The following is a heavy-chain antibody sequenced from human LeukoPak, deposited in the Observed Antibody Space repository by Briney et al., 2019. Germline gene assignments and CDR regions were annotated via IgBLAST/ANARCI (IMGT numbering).Heavy chain of an antibody. J-gene: IGHJ4*02. CDR2: IYPGDSDT. V-gene: IGHV5-51*01. CDR1: GYSFTSYW. Sequence: GESLKISCKGSGYSFTSYWIGWVRQMPGKGLEWMGIIYPGDSDTRYSPSFQSQVTISADKSISTAYLQWSSLKASDTAMYYCARRLGDVVVPAAMRGSSWYYFDYWGQGTLVTVSS. D-gene: IGHD2-2*01. CDR3: ARRLGDVVVPAAMRGSSWYYFDY.